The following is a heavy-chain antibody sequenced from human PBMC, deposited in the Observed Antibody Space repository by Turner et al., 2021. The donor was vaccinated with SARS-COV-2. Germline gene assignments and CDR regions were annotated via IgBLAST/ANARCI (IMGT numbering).Heavy chain of an antibody. CDR1: GYTFAGYY. Sequence: QVQLVQSGAEVTKPCAAVQVSCKASGYTFAGYYIHWVRQAPGQGLKWRGWINRNSGGTNYAQRFQGRVTMTGNTSISTAYMELSTLRSDDTAVYYCESSVSWLQSLTVDYWGQGTLVTVSS. V-gene: IGHV1-2*02. D-gene: IGHD5-12*01. CDR2: INRNSGGT. J-gene: IGHJ4*02. CDR3: ESSVSWLQSLTVDY.